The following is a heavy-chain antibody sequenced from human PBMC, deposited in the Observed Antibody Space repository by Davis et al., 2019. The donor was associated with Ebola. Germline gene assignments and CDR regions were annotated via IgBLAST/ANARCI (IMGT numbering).Heavy chain of an antibody. V-gene: IGHV1-69*10. D-gene: IGHD1-26*01. J-gene: IGHJ4*02. CDR1: GGTFSSYA. Sequence: SVKVSCKASGGTFSSYAISWVRQAPGQGLEWMGGIIPILGIANYAQKFQGRVTITADESTSTAYMELSSLRSEDTAVYYCARQRVAKWELLGYFESWGQGVQVTVSP. CDR3: ARQRVAKWELLGYFES. CDR2: IIPILGIA.